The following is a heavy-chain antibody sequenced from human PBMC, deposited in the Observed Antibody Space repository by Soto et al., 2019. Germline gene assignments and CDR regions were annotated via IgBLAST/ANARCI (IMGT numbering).Heavy chain of an antibody. CDR3: AREESSSFFDY. J-gene: IGHJ4*02. D-gene: IGHD6-13*01. CDR1: GYTFTSYY. Sequence: ASVKVSCKASGYTFTSYYMHWVRQAPGQGLEWMGIINPSGGSTSYAQKFQGRVTMTRGTSTSTVYMELSRLRSEDTAVYSCAREESSSFFDYWGQGTLVTVSS. CDR2: INPSGGST. V-gene: IGHV1-46*01.